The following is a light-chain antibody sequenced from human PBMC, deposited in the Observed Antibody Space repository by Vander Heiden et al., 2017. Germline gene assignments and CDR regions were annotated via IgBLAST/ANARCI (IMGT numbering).Light chain of an antibody. Sequence: IRITQSPSSLSASTGDRVTITCRASQGISSYLAWYQQKPGKAPKLLIYAASTLQSGVPSRFSGSGSGTDFTLTISCLQSEDFATYYCQQYDSYPQTFGQGTKLEIK. CDR1: QGISSY. V-gene: IGKV1-8*01. CDR2: AAS. CDR3: QQYDSYPQT. J-gene: IGKJ2*01.